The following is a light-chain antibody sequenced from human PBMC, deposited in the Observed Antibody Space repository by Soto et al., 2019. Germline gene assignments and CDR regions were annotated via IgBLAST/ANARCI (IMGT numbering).Light chain of an antibody. V-gene: IGKV3-20*01. CDR3: QQYGSSGT. J-gene: IGKJ1*01. CDR2: GAS. Sequence: EIGLSQSPGTLSLTPGERATLSCRASQSVNSSYLAWYQQKPGRAPRLLIYGASNRATGIPDRFSGSGSGTDFTLTISRLEPEDFAVYYCQQYGSSGTFGQGTMVDI. CDR1: QSVNSSY.